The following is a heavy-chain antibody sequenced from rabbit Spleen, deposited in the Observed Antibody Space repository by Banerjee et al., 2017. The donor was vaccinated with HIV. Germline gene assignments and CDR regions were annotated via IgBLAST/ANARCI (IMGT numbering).Heavy chain of an antibody. J-gene: IGHJ3*01. CDR3: ARADDGGGGAPPFGF. V-gene: IGHV1S45*01. Sequence: QEQLKETGGGLVQPGGSLTLSCKVSGFDFSSYWMSWVRQAPGKGLEWIACIDGGSSDNTYYASWAKGRFTISKTSSTTVTLQMTSLTAADKGTHFCARADDGGGGAPPFGFWGPGTLVTVS. CDR1: GFDFSSYW. CDR2: IDGGSSDNT. D-gene: IGHD2-1*01.